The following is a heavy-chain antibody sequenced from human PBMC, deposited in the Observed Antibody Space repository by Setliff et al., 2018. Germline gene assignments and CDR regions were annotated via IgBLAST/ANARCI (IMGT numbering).Heavy chain of an antibody. CDR1: GFTFSNYA. V-gene: IGHV3-23*01. CDR2: IRSNGGAT. J-gene: IGHJ3*02. Sequence: GESLRLSCEASGFTFSNYAMNWVRQAPGKGLEWVSGIRSNGGATYYAQSVKGRFTISRDNSKSTLYLELDSLRAEDTAIYYCAKDSTGRDAFDIWGHGTMVTVSS. CDR3: AKDSTGRDAFDI.